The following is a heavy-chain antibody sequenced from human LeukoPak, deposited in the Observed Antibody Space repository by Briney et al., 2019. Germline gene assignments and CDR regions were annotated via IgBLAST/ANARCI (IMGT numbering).Heavy chain of an antibody. V-gene: IGHV4-39*01. J-gene: IGHJ4*02. CDR2: IYYGGIFYGGIA. Sequence: SETLSLTCTVAGGSVGSSSYYWGWIRQPPGKWLEWIGIIYYGGIFYGGIAYYNPSLKSRVTISVDTSKNQFSLKLSSVTAADTAVYYCAKTLGYCSGGNCYHYFDYWGQGTLVTVSS. D-gene: IGHD2-15*01. CDR1: GGSVGSSSYY. CDR3: AKTLGYCSGGNCYHYFDY.